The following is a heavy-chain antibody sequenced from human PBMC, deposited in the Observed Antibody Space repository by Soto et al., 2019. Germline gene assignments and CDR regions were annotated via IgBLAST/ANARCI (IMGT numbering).Heavy chain of an antibody. Sequence: PGESLKISCKGSGYTFSNYWIGWVRQMPGKGLEWMGIIYPGDSDTRYSPSFQGQVTVSADKSISTAYLQWSSLKASDTAMYYCARHLRATPFDSWGQGTLVTVSS. CDR2: IYPGDSDT. D-gene: IGHD2-15*01. CDR1: GYTFSNYW. J-gene: IGHJ4*02. CDR3: ARHLRATPFDS. V-gene: IGHV5-51*01.